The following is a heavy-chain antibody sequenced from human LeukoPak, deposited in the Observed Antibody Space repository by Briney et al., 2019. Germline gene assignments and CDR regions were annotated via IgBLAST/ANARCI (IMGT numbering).Heavy chain of an antibody. CDR2: IYYSGST. CDR1: GGSISSSSYY. J-gene: IGHJ5*02. Sequence: PSETLSLTCTVSGGSISSSSYYWGWICQPPGKGLEWIGSIYYSGSTYYNPSLKSRVTISVDTPKNQFSLKLSSVTAADTAVYYCARELAVAGTFESWFDPWGQGTLVTVSS. D-gene: IGHD6-19*01. CDR3: ARELAVAGTFESWFDP. V-gene: IGHV4-39*07.